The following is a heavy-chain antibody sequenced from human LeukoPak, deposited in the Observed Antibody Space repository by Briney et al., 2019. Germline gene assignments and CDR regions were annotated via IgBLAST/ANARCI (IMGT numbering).Heavy chain of an antibody. CDR1: GFAFRSDW. J-gene: IGHJ5*02. V-gene: IGHV3-7*01. CDR3: AKNSGWLQLGT. CDR2: IKEDGSEK. Sequence: PGGSLRLSCAASGFAFRSDWMVWVRQAPGKGLEWVTTIKEDGSEKDYVDSVKGRFTTSIDNARNSLYLQMNSLRPEDTAVYYCAKNSGWLQLGTWGQGTLVTVSS. D-gene: IGHD5-24*01.